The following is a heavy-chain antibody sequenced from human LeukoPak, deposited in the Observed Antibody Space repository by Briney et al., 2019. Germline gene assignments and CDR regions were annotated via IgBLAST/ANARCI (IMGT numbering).Heavy chain of an antibody. V-gene: IGHV4-39*01. CDR3: SFDYDILTGYVYGMDV. CDR2: IYYSGST. D-gene: IGHD3-9*01. CDR1: GGSITSSSYY. J-gene: IGHJ6*02. Sequence: SETLSLTCTVSGGSITSSSYYWGWIRQLPGKGLEWIGSIYYSGSTYYNPSLKSRVTISVDTSKNQFSLKLSSVTAADTAVYYCSFDYDILTGYVYGMDVWGQGTTVTVSS.